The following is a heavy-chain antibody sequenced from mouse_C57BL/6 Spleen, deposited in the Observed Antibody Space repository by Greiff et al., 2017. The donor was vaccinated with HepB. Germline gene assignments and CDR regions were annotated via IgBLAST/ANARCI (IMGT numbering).Heavy chain of an antibody. Sequence: VQVVESGPGLVAPSQSLSITCTVSGFSLTSYGVDWVRQSPGKGLEWLGVIWGVGSTNYNSALKSRLSISKDNSKSQVFLKMNSLQTDDTAMYYCASRVTTVAGFAYWGQGTLVTVSA. D-gene: IGHD1-1*01. V-gene: IGHV2-6*01. J-gene: IGHJ3*01. CDR2: IWGVGST. CDR1: GFSLTSYG. CDR3: ASRVTTVAGFAY.